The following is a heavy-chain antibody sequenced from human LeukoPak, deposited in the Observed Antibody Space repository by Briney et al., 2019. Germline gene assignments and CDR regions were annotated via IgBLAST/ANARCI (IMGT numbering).Heavy chain of an antibody. CDR3: ARDWGGYDYYYYYYMDV. D-gene: IGHD6-25*01. V-gene: IGHV4-59*12. Sequence: SETLSLTCTVSGGSFNTYYWSWIRQPPGKGLEWLGYIYYSGSTNYNPSLKSRVTISVDTSKNQFSLKLSSVTAADTAVYYCARDWGGYDYYYYYYMDVWGKGTTVTISS. J-gene: IGHJ6*03. CDR2: IYYSGST. CDR1: GGSFNTYY.